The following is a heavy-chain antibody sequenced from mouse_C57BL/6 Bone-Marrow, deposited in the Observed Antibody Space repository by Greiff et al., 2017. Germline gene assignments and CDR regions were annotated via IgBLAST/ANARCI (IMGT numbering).Heavy chain of an antibody. CDR2: ISNGGGST. CDR1: GFTFSDYY. CDR3: ATGSSYGGYFDY. V-gene: IGHV5-12*01. Sequence: EVQRVESGGGLVQPGGSLKLSCAASGFTFSDYYMYWVRQTPEKRLEWVAYISNGGGSTYYPDTVKGRFTISRDNAKNTLYLQMSRLKSEDTAMYYCATGSSYGGYFDYWGQGTTLTVSS. J-gene: IGHJ2*01. D-gene: IGHD1-1*01.